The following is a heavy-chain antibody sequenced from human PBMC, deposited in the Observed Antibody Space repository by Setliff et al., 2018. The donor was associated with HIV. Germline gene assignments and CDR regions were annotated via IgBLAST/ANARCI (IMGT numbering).Heavy chain of an antibody. Sequence: GGSLRLSCAASGFTVSSNYMSWVRQAPGKGLEWVSVIYSGGSTYYADSVKGRFTISRDNSKSTLYLQMNSLRAEDTAVYYCAKDPRAAVATICDYWGQGTLVTVSS. D-gene: IGHD5-12*01. J-gene: IGHJ4*02. CDR2: IYSGGST. CDR1: GFTVSSNY. CDR3: AKDPRAAVATICDY. V-gene: IGHV3-53*01.